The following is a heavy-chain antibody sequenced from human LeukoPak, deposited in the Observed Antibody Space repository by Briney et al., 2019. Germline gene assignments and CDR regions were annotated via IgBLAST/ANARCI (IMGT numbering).Heavy chain of an antibody. D-gene: IGHD2-2*01. V-gene: IGHV4-39*01. Sequence: SETLSLTCTVSGGSVSSGSYYWSWIRQPPGKGLEWIGEINHSGSTNYNPSLKSRVTISVDTSKNQFSLKLSSVTAADTAVYYCARQGRYCSSTSCYGVDYWGQGTLVTVSS. J-gene: IGHJ4*02. CDR2: INHSGST. CDR3: ARQGRYCSSTSCYGVDY. CDR1: GGSVSSGSYY.